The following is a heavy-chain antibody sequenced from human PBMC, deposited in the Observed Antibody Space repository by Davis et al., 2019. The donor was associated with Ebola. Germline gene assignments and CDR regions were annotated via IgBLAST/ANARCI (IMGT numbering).Heavy chain of an antibody. J-gene: IGHJ5*02. CDR3: ARLYPRSWFDP. CDR1: GGTFSSYG. D-gene: IGHD2-2*01. Sequence: ASVKVSCKASGGTFSSYGISWVRQAPGQGLEWMGWISAYNSNTNYAQKLQGRVTMTTDTSTSTAYMELRSLRSDDTAVYYCARLYPRSWFDPWGQGTLVTVSS. CDR2: ISAYNSNT. V-gene: IGHV1-18*01.